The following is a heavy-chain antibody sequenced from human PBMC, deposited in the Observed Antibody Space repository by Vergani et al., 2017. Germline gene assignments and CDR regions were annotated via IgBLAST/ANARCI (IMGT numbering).Heavy chain of an antibody. CDR2: IYYSGST. V-gene: IGHV4-31*03. J-gene: IGHJ6*03. CDR3: ARRGSGSYYTSPYYYYYMDV. D-gene: IGHD3-10*01. CDR1: GGSISSGGYY. Sequence: QVQLQESGPGLVKPSQTLSLTCTVSGGSISSGGYYWSWIRQHPGKGLEWIGYIYYSGSTYYNPSLKGRVTISVDTSKNQFSLKLSSVTAADTAVYYCARRGSGSYYTSPYYYYYMDVWGKGTTVTVSS.